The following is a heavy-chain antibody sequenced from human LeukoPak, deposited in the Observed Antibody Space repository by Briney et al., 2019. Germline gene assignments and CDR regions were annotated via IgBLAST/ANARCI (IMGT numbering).Heavy chain of an antibody. Sequence: GRSLRLSCAASGFTFSSYGMHWVRQAPGKGLEWVSSISSSSSYIYYADSVKGRFTISRDNAKNSLYLQMNSLRAEDTAVYYCAREGLTHDAFDIWGQGTMVTVSS. CDR1: GFTFSSYG. J-gene: IGHJ3*02. CDR3: AREGLTHDAFDI. D-gene: IGHD4/OR15-4a*01. CDR2: ISSSSSYI. V-gene: IGHV3-21*01.